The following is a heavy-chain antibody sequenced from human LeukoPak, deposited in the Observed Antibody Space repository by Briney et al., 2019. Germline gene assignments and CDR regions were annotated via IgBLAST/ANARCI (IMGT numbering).Heavy chain of an antibody. J-gene: IGHJ6*03. V-gene: IGHV1-8*01. CDR3: ARVYSSGLYYHYYYYMDV. Sequence: PSVKVSCNASGYTFTSYDINWVRQAPGQGLEWMGWMNPNSGNTGYAQKFQGRVTMTRNTSIRTAYMELSSLRSEDKAVYYGARVYSSGLYYHYYYYMDVWGKGTTVTVSS. CDR2: MNPNSGNT. CDR1: GYTFTSYD. D-gene: IGHD6-19*01.